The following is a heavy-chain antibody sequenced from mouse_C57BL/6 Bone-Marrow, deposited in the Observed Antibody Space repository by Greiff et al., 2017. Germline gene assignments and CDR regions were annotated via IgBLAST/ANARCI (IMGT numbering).Heavy chain of an antibody. CDR2: IRSKSNNYAT. Sequence: EVQLVESGGGLVQPKGSLKLSCAASGFTFNTYAMNWVRQAPGKGLEWVARIRSKSNNYATYYADSVKDRFTISRDDSQSMLYLQMNHLKTEDTAMYYCVRHSYYAMDYWGQGTSVTVSS. V-gene: IGHV10-1*02. J-gene: IGHJ4*01. CDR1: GFTFNTYA. CDR3: VRHSYYAMDY.